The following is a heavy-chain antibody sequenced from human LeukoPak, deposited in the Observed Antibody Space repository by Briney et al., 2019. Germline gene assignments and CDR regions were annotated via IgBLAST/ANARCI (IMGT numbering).Heavy chain of an antibody. Sequence: GESLKISCKGSGFSFTTYWIVWVRQMPGKGLEWMGIIYPDDSDTRYSPSFQGQVTISADKSISTAYLQWSSLKASDTAMYYRARLYYSASGYPDYWGQGTLVTVSS. D-gene: IGHD3-22*01. V-gene: IGHV5-51*01. CDR2: IYPDDSDT. CDR3: ARLYYSASGYPDY. J-gene: IGHJ4*02. CDR1: GFSFTTYW.